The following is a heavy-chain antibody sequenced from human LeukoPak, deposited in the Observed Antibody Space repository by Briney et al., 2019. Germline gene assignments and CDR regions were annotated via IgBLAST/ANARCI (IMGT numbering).Heavy chain of an antibody. V-gene: IGHV4-30-2*01. Sequence: SETLSRTCTVSGGSISSGGYSWSWIRQPPGKSLEWIGYIYHSGSTYYNPSLKSRVTISVDRSKNQFSLKLSSVTAADTAVYYCARGLKGALFPGRFDPWGQGTLVTVPS. J-gene: IGHJ5*02. D-gene: IGHD2-21*01. CDR1: GGSISSGGYS. CDR3: ARGLKGALFPGRFDP. CDR2: IYHSGST.